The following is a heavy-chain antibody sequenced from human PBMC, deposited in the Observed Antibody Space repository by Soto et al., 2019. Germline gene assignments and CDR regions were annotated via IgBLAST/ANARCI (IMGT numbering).Heavy chain of an antibody. CDR2: MNTDTGNT. D-gene: IGHD6-6*01. Sequence: QVQLVQSGAEVKKPGASVKVSCKASGYTFSSYDINRVRQAPGQGLEWMGWMNTDTGNTGYAQKFQGRVTMTRDTSITTAYMELSGLRSEDTAVYYCAREKYSSSGTFDYWGQGSLVTVSS. CDR1: GYTFSSYD. CDR3: AREKYSSSGTFDY. V-gene: IGHV1-8*01. J-gene: IGHJ4*02.